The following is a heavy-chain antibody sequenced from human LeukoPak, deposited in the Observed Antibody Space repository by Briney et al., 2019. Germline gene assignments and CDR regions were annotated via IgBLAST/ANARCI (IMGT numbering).Heavy chain of an antibody. CDR2: ITSSDSGG. J-gene: IGHJ4*02. CDR3: ARDGDTTSKVDY. V-gene: IGHV3-11*01. D-gene: IGHD4-11*01. CDR1: GFTFSNHY. Sequence: PGGSLRLSCAASGFTFSNHYMSWIRQAPGKGLGWVSYITSSDSGGFYADSVKGRFTISRDNAKNSLYLQMNSLRVEDTAVYYCARDGDTTSKVDYLGQGTLVTVSS.